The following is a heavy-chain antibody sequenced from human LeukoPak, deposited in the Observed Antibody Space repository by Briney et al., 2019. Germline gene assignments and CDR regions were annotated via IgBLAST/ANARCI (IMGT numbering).Heavy chain of an antibody. Sequence: SQTLSLTCAISGDSVSSNSAAWNWIRQSPSRGLEWLGRTYYRSKWYNDYAVSVKSRITINPDTSKNQFSLQLNSVTPEDTAVCYCARFGSGSSDYYYYYMDVWGKGTTVTISS. V-gene: IGHV6-1*01. CDR3: ARFGSGSSDYYYYYMDV. CDR2: TYYRSKWYN. J-gene: IGHJ6*03. CDR1: GDSVSSNSAA. D-gene: IGHD3-10*01.